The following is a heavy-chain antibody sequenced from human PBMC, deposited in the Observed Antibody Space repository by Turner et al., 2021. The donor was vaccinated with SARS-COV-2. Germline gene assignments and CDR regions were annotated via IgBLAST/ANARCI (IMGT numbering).Heavy chain of an antibody. D-gene: IGHD3-10*01. CDR2: IIPILVLA. CDR1: GGTFSSYT. CDR3: AKISGSYVPVNWFDP. V-gene: IGHV1-69*02. Sequence: QFQLVQSRAEVKKPGSSWKFSCKASGGTFSSYTISWVRQAPGQGLEWMGRIIPILVLANDAQKFQGRVTITADKSTSTAYMELISLRSEDTAVYYCAKISGSYVPVNWFDPWGQGTLVTVSS. J-gene: IGHJ5*02.